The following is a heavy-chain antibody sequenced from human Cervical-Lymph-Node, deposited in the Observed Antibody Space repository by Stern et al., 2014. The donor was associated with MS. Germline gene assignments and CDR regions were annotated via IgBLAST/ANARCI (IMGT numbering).Heavy chain of an antibody. CDR2: INSDESST. CDR3: ARGVMVAATYAYDI. D-gene: IGHD2-15*01. CDR1: GFTFSTSW. V-gene: IGHV3-74*01. Sequence: EVQLVESGGGLVQPGGSLRLSCAASGFTFSTSWMHLVRQAPGKGLVWVSRINSDESSTTYADSVKGRFSISRDNDKNTLYLQMNSLRAEDTAVYYCARGVMVAATYAYDIWGQGTMVTISS. J-gene: IGHJ3*02.